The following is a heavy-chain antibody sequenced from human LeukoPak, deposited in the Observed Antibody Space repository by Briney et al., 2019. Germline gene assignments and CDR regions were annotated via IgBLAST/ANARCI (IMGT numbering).Heavy chain of an antibody. V-gene: IGHV3-21*04. CDR3: ARVRMVRGVTVSYYFDY. J-gene: IGHJ4*02. D-gene: IGHD3-10*01. CDR2: ISSSSSYI. Sequence: GGSLRLSCAASGFPFSSYTMNWVRLAPGKGLEWVSSISSSSSYIYYADSLKGRFTISRDNAKNSLYLQMNSLRAEDTAVYYCARVRMVRGVTVSYYFDYWGQGTLVTVS. CDR1: GFPFSSYT.